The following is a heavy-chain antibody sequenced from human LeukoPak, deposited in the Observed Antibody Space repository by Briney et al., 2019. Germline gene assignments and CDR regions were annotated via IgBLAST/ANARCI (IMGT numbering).Heavy chain of an antibody. V-gene: IGHV1-2*02. CDR2: LNPNSGGT. J-gene: IGHJ3*02. CDR1: GYTFTGYY. CDR3: ATVDTAMRKGAFDI. Sequence: LVKVSCKASGYTFTGYYMHWVPQAPGQGLEWMGWLNPNSGGTMYAQKFQGRVTMTRDTSISTAYMELNTLRSDDTAMYYCATVDTAMRKGAFDIWDQGPVVTVSS. D-gene: IGHD5-18*01.